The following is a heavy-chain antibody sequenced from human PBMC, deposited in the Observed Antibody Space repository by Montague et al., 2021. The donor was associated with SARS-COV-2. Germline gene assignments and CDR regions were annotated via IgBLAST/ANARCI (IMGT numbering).Heavy chain of an antibody. J-gene: IGHJ5*02. CDR2: VYYTGST. CDR3: ARAQNICFIANCVNYFDL. Sequence: SETLSLTCAVSGGSIRSYYWSWIRQSPGKGLEWIGYVYYTGSTKYNPSLKTRVTLSLDTPKNHFSLRLNSVTAADTAVYYCARAQNICFIANCVNYFDLWGLGALVSVSS. CDR1: GGSIRSYY. D-gene: IGHD1-7*01. V-gene: IGHV4-59*01.